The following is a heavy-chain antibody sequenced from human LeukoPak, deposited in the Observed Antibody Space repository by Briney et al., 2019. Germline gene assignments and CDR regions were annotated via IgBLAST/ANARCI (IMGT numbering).Heavy chain of an antibody. CDR2: INHSGST. J-gene: IGHJ6*02. D-gene: IGHD2-2*01. Sequence: SETLSLTCAVYGGSFSGYYWSWIRQPPGKGLEWIGEINHSGSTNYNPSLKSRVTISVDTSKNQFSLKLSSVTAADTAVYYCARQRVPPAIKYHYSYHGMDVWGQGNTVTVYS. V-gene: IGHV4-34*01. CDR1: GGSFSGYY. CDR3: ARQRVPPAIKYHYSYHGMDV.